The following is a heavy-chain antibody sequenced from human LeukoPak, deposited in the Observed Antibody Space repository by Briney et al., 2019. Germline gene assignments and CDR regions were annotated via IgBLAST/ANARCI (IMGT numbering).Heavy chain of an antibody. Sequence: SETLSLTCAVSGGSISSSNWWSWVRQPPGKGLEWIGEIYHSGSTNYNPSLKSRVTISVDKSKNQFSLKLSSVTAADTAVYYCARHSSSNGRYYFDYWGQGTLVTVSS. CDR1: GGSISSSNW. CDR3: ARHSSSNGRYYFDY. J-gene: IGHJ4*02. D-gene: IGHD6-6*01. V-gene: IGHV4-4*02. CDR2: IYHSGST.